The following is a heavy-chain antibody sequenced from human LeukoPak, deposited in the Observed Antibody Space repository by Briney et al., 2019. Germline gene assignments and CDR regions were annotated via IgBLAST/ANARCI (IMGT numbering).Heavy chain of an antibody. D-gene: IGHD3-22*01. Sequence: GGSLRLSCATSGFTFSGSAIHWVRQASGKGLEWVGRIRSKANSYATTDVASVRGRFSISRDDSKNTAYLQMNSLKTEDTAVYYCTRPSYDSSVSGVVYWGQGTLVTVSS. CDR1: GFTFSGSA. CDR2: IRSKANSYAT. CDR3: TRPSYDSSVSGVVY. J-gene: IGHJ4*02. V-gene: IGHV3-73*01.